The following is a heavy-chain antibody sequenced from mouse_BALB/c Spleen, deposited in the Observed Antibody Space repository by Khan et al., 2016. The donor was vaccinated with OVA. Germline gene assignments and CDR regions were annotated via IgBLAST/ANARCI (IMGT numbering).Heavy chain of an antibody. D-gene: IGHD1-1*02. V-gene: IGHV1S137*01. CDR3: TRGGGWSRFAY. J-gene: IGHJ3*01. CDR1: GYTFTDFT. CDR2: ISTYYGDV. Sequence: QIQLVQSGAELVRPGVSVKISCKGSGYTFTDFTIHWVKQSHALSLEWIGVISTYYGDVTYNQKFKGKATMTVDKSSSTTYMELARLTSEDSAIYYFTRGGGWSRFAYWGQGTLVTVSA.